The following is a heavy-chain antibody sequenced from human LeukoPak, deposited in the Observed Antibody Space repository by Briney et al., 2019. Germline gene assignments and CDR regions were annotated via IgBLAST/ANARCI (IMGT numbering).Heavy chain of an antibody. D-gene: IGHD5-18*01. V-gene: IGHV1-46*01. CDR1: GYTFTSYY. CDR2: INPSGGST. CDR3: ARDPEIQLWAFDY. J-gene: IGHJ4*02. Sequence: ASVEVSCKASGYTFTSYYMHWVRQAPGQGLEWMGIINPSGGSTSYAQRFQGRVTMTRDTSTSTVYMELSSLRSEDTAVYYCARDPEIQLWAFDYWGQGTLVTVSS.